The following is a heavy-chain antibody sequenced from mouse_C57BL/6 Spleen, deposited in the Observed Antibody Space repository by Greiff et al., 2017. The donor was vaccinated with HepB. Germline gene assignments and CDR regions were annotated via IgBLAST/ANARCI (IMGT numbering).Heavy chain of an antibody. V-gene: IGHV5-17*01. CDR2: ISSGSSTI. Sequence: EVQLVESGGGLVKPGGSLKLSCAASGFTFSDYGMHWVRQAPEKGLEWVAYISSGSSTIYYADTVKGRFTISRDNAKNTLFLQMTSLRSEDTAMYYCARPGDYYGSSWFAYWGQGTLVTVSA. CDR1: GFTFSDYG. D-gene: IGHD1-1*01. CDR3: ARPGDYYGSSWFAY. J-gene: IGHJ3*01.